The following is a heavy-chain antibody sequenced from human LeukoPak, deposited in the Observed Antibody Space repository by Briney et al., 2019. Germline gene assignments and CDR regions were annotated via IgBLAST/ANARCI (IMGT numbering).Heavy chain of an antibody. CDR1: GFTFSSYG. CDR2: ISGSGGST. Sequence: PGGSLRLSCAASGFTFSSYGMSWVRQAPGKGLEWVSAISGSGGSTYYADSVKGRFTISRDNSKNTLYLQMNSLRAEDTAVYYCAKAAGRSRYDILTGYYLPIDYWGQGTLVTVSS. CDR3: AKAAGRSRYDILTGYYLPIDY. J-gene: IGHJ4*02. D-gene: IGHD3-9*01. V-gene: IGHV3-23*01.